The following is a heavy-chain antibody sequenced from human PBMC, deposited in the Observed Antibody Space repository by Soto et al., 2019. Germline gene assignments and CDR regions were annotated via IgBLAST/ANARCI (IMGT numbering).Heavy chain of an antibody. V-gene: IGHV1-8*01. CDR1: GYTFTSYD. CDR2: MNPNSGNT. D-gene: IGHD1-7*01. CDR3: ARYVKLSDYYYIDV. J-gene: IGHJ6*03. Sequence: ASVKVSCKASGYTFTSYDINWVRQATGQGLEWMGWMNPNSGNTGYAQKFQGRVTMTRNTSISTAYMELSSLRSEDTAVYYCARYVKLSDYYYIDVWGKGTTVTVSS.